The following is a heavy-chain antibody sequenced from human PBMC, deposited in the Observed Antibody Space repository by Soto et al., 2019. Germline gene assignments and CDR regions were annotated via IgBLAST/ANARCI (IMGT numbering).Heavy chain of an antibody. D-gene: IGHD2-15*01. V-gene: IGHV4-59*01. CDR2: IYYSGST. Sequence: ASETLSLTCTVSGGSISSYYWSWIRQPPGKGLEWIGYIYYSGSTSYNPSLKSRVTISVDTSKNQFSLKLSSVTAADTAVYYCASTGGSRFRWFDPWGQGTLVTVSS. J-gene: IGHJ5*02. CDR1: GGSISSYY. CDR3: ASTGGSRFRWFDP.